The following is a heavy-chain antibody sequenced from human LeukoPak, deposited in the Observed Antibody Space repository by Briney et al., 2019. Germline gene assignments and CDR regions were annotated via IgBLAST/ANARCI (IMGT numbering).Heavy chain of an antibody. D-gene: IGHD5-18*01. CDR1: GYTFTSYD. CDR3: ARVGCSYGFFNYYYGMDV. V-gene: IGHV1-8*01. Sequence: ASVKVSCKASGYTFTSYDINWVRQATGQGPEWMGWMNPNSGNTGYAQKFQGRVTMTRNTSISTAYMELSSLRSEDTAVYYCARVGCSYGFFNYYYGMDVWGQGTTVTVSS. J-gene: IGHJ6*02. CDR2: MNPNSGNT.